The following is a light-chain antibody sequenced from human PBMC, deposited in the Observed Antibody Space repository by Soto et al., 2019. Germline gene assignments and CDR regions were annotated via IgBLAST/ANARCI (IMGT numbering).Light chain of an antibody. J-gene: IGLJ3*02. CDR3: CSYAGSSSYWV. Sequence: QSALTQPASVSGSPGQSITISCTGTSSDIGSYSLVSWYQQYPGKAPKLMIYEASKRPSGVSNRFSGSKSGNTASLTISGLQAEDEADYYCCSYAGSSSYWVFAGGTKHTVL. CDR2: EAS. V-gene: IGLV2-23*01. CDR1: SSDIGSYSL.